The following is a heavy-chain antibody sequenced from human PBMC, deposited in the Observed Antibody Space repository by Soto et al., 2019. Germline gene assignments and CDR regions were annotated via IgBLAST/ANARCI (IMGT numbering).Heavy chain of an antibody. Sequence: QVQLQQWGAGLLKPSETLSLTCAVYGGSFSGYYWSWIRQPPGKGLEWIGEINHSGSTNYNPSLKSRVTISVDTSKNQFSLKLSSVTAADTAVYYCASISSWYDSNWFDPWGQGTLVTVSS. J-gene: IGHJ5*02. V-gene: IGHV4-34*01. CDR3: ASISSWYDSNWFDP. D-gene: IGHD6-13*01. CDR1: GGSFSGYY. CDR2: INHSGST.